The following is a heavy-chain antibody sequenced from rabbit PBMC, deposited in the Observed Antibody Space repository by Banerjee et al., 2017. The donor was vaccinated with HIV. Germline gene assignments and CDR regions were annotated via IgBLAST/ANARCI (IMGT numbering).Heavy chain of an antibody. CDR2: IYTGTSGST. J-gene: IGHJ4*01. Sequence: QEQLEESGGDLVKPEGSLTLTCTASGFSFSSNAMCWVRQAPGKGPEWIGCIYTGTSGSTYYASWAKGRFTIAKTSSTTVTLQMTSLTAADTATYFCARGGNLWGPGTLVTVS. CDR3: ARGGNL. CDR1: GFSFSSNA. V-gene: IGHV1S45*01.